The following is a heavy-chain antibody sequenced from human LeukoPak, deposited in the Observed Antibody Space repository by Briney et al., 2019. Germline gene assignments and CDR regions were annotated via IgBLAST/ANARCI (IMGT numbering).Heavy chain of an antibody. CDR2: IYYSGST. Sequence: SETLSLTCTVSGGSISSYYWSWIRQPPGKGLEWIGYIYYSGSTNYNPSLKSRVTISVDTSKNQFSLKLSSVTAADTAVYYCAKLGQVAGLDYWGQGTLVTVSS. D-gene: IGHD6-19*01. V-gene: IGHV4-59*08. J-gene: IGHJ4*02. CDR1: GGSISSYY. CDR3: AKLGQVAGLDY.